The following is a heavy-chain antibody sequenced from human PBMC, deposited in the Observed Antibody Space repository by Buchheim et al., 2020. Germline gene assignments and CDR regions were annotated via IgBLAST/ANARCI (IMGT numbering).Heavy chain of an antibody. CDR3: AKGLMRFKITMVRGVILGQHGMDV. CDR2: ISYDGSNK. CDR1: GFTFSSYG. Sequence: QVQLVESGGGVVQPGRSLRLSCAASGFTFSSYGMHWVRQAPGKGLEWVAVISYDGSNKYYADSVKGRFTISRDNSKNTLYLQMNSLRAEDTAVYYCAKGLMRFKITMVRGVILGQHGMDVWGQGTT. J-gene: IGHJ6*02. D-gene: IGHD3-10*01. V-gene: IGHV3-30*18.